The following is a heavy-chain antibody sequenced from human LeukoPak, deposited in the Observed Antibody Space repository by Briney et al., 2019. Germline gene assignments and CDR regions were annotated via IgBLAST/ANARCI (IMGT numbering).Heavy chain of an antibody. J-gene: IGHJ4*02. D-gene: IGHD3-10*01. Sequence: GGSLRLSCAASGLTFSVYTMSWVRQAPGKGLEWVSAISGNGGSAYYADSVKGRFTISRDNSKTTLYLQMNSLTAEDTAVYYCAKSGDFDYWGQGILVTVSS. V-gene: IGHV3-23*01. CDR3: AKSGDFDY. CDR2: ISGNGGSA. CDR1: GLTFSVYT.